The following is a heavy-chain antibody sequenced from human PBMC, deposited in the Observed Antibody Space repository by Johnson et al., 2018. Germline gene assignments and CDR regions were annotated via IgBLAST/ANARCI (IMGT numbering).Heavy chain of an antibody. CDR2: IYYSGSA. CDR1: GGSTSLYY. J-gene: IGHJ6*02. Sequence: QVQLQESGPGLVKPSETLSLTCIVSGGSTSLYYWNWIRQPPGKGLEWIGHIYYSGSADYNPSLKSRVTLSVDTSKNQFSLSLSSGTAADTAIYFCAGGTYGSSGGRMDVWGQGTTVIVSS. V-gene: IGHV4-59*01. D-gene: IGHD6-13*01. CDR3: AGGTYGSSGGRMDV.